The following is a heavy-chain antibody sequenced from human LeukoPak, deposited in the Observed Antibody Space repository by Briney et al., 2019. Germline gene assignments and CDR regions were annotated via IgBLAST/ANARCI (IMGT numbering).Heavy chain of an antibody. Sequence: GGSLRLSCAASGFTFSRYNMKWVRQAPGKGLEWVSSISRTSSYIYYADSVKGRFTISRDNAQNSLYLQMNSLGVEDTAVYYCARVLETDCSGGSCYSGLDHWGQGTLVTVSS. D-gene: IGHD2-15*01. CDR2: ISRTSSYI. CDR1: GFTFSRYN. CDR3: ARVLETDCSGGSCYSGLDH. V-gene: IGHV3-21*01. J-gene: IGHJ4*02.